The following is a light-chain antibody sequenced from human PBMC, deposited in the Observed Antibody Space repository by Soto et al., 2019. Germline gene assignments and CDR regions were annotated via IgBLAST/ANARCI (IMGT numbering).Light chain of an antibody. J-gene: IGKJ2*01. Sequence: DLQMTQSPSSLSASVGDRVTISCRASQSISVYLNWYQQKPGKAPKLLIYAASSLQSGVPSRFGGSGSGTQFTLTISSLQPEDFATYYCHQSYGTPYTFGQRTKLQIK. V-gene: IGKV1-39*01. CDR1: QSISVY. CDR2: AAS. CDR3: HQSYGTPYT.